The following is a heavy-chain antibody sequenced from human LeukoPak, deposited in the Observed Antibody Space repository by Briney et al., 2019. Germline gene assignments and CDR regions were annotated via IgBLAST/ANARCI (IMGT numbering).Heavy chain of an antibody. V-gene: IGHV4-34*01. J-gene: IGHJ6*03. Sequence: SETLSLTCADYGGSFSGYYWSWIRQPPGKGLEWIGEINHSGSTNYNPSLKSRVTISVDTSKNQFSLKLSSVTAADTAVYYCARGHYTIFGVVSYMDVWGKGTTVTVSS. CDR1: GGSFSGYY. D-gene: IGHD3-3*01. CDR3: ARGHYTIFGVVSYMDV. CDR2: INHSGST.